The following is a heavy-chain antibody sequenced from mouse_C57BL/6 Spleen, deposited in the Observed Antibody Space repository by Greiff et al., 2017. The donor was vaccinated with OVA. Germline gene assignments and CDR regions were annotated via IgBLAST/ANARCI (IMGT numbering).Heavy chain of an antibody. V-gene: IGHV1-19*01. CDR3: ARKAANGSRAWFAY. D-gene: IGHD1-1*01. J-gene: IGHJ3*01. Sequence: VQLQQSGPVLVKPGASVKMSCKASGYTFTDYYMNWVKQSHGKSLEWIGVINPYNGGTSYNQKFKGKATLTVDTSSSTAYMELNSLTSEDSAVYYCARKAANGSRAWFAYWGQGTLVTVSA. CDR2: INPYNGGT. CDR1: GYTFTDYY.